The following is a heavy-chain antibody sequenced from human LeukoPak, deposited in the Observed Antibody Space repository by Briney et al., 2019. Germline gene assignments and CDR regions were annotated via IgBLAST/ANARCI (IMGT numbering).Heavy chain of an antibody. CDR2: IWYDGSNK. CDR1: GFTFSRYA. Sequence: GGSLRLSCAASGFTFSRYAMHWVRQAPGKGLEWVAVIWYDGSNKYYADSVKGRFTISRDNSKNTLYLQMNSLRAEDAAVYYCARDPYYDSSGYRGDYWGQGTLVTVSS. J-gene: IGHJ4*02. CDR3: ARDPYYDSSGYRGDY. D-gene: IGHD3-22*01. V-gene: IGHV3-33*08.